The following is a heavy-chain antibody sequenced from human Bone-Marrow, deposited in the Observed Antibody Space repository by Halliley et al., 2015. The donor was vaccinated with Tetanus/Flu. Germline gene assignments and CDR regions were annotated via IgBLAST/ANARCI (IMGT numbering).Heavy chain of an antibody. CDR3: ARGPAVPAWGNRFDP. V-gene: IGHV4-31*03. Sequence: TLSLTCTVSDGSITSGNFYWSWIRQHPWKGLEWIGYISYSGSAYSKPSLESRVTISLATSKNQFSLKMNSVTAADTAVYYCARGPAVPAWGNRFDPRGQGTLVIASS. CDR2: ISYSGSA. CDR1: DGSITSGNFY. J-gene: IGHJ5*02. D-gene: IGHD1-26*01.